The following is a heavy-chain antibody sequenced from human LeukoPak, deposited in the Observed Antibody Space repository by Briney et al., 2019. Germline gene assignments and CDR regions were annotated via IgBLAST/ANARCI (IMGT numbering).Heavy chain of an antibody. J-gene: IGHJ4*02. V-gene: IGHV1-69*06. D-gene: IGHD3-16*02. CDR1: GGTFSSYA. Sequence: SVKVCCKASGGTFSSYAISWVRQAPGQGLEWMGGIIPIFGTANYAQKFQGRVTITADKSTSTAYMELSSLRSEDTAVYYCATKSLAFGGVIAPLDYWGQGTLVTVSS. CDR3: ATKSLAFGGVIAPLDY. CDR2: IIPIFGTA.